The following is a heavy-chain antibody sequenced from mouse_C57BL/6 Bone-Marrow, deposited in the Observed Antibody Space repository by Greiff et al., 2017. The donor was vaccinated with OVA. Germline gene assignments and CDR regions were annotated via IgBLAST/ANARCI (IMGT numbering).Heavy chain of an antibody. CDR1: GFTFSDYY. CDR2: INYDGSST. V-gene: IGHV5-16*01. J-gene: IGHJ1*03. D-gene: IGHD1-1*01. CDR3: AREDYGSSPWYFDV. Sequence: EVMLVESEGGLVQPGSSMKLSCTASGFTFSDYYMAWVRQVPEKGLEWVANINYDGSSTYYLDSLKSRFIISRDNAKNILYLQMSSLKSEDTATYYCAREDYGSSPWYFDVWGTGTTVTVSS.